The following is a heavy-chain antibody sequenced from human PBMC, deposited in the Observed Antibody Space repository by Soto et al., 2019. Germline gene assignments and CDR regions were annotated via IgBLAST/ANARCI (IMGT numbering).Heavy chain of an antibody. J-gene: IGHJ4*02. CDR3: ARDAGGLGNWAYFCDY. V-gene: IGHV1-18*01. D-gene: IGHD7-27*01. CDR1: GYTFTDFG. Sequence: QGQLVQSGAEVKKPGASVKVSCKASGYTFTDFGISWVRQAPGQGLEWMGWISAYNSNTNDAQKVQGRMTMTTDSSTSTACMELRNLTSDDTAVYYCARDAGGLGNWAYFCDYGGQGTLVTVSS. CDR2: ISAYNSNT.